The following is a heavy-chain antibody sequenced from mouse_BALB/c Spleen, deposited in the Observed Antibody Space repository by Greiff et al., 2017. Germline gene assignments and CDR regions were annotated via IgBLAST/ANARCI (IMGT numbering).Heavy chain of an antibody. V-gene: IGHV1-15*01. CDR1: GYTFPDYE. CDR3: TRKEGKGFAY. D-gene: IGHD1-3*01. CDR2: IDPETGGT. J-gene: IGHJ3*01. Sequence: QVQLKESGAELVRPGASVTLSCKASGYTFPDYEMHWVKQTPVHGLEWIGAIDPETGGTAYTQKFKGKATLTADKSASTAYMELRSLTSEDSAVYYGTRKEGKGFAYWGQGTLVTVSA.